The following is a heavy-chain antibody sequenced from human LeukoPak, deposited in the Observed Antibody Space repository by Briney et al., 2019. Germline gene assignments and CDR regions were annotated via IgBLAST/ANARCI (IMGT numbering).Heavy chain of an antibody. CDR2: ISGSGGST. D-gene: IGHD4-17*01. J-gene: IGHJ4*02. CDR3: APSPTTVTTTLYYFDY. Sequence: GGSLRLSCAASGFTFSSYAMSWVRQAPGKGLEWVSAISGSGGSTYYADSVKGRFTISRDNSKNTLYLQMNSLRAEDTAVYYCAPSPTTVTTTLYYFDYWGQGTLVTVSS. V-gene: IGHV3-23*01. CDR1: GFTFSSYA.